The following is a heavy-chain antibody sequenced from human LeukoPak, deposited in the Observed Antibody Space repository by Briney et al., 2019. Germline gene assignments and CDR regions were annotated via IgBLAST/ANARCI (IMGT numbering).Heavy chain of an antibody. CDR1: GFTFSSYA. V-gene: IGHV3-23*01. Sequence: GSLRLSCAASGFTFSSYAMSWVRQAPGKGLEWVSGISGSASSTYYAESVKGRFIISRDNSKNTLYLQMNSLRAEDTAVYYCAKHLTGYYKAYFDYWGQGTLVTVSS. CDR3: AKHLTGYYKAYFDY. CDR2: ISGSASST. J-gene: IGHJ4*02. D-gene: IGHD3-9*01.